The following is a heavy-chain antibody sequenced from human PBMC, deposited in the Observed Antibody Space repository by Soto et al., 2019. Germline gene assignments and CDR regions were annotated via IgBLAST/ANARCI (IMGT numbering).Heavy chain of an antibody. J-gene: IGHJ4*02. CDR2: ISGSGGST. CDR3: AKGIGTTSCMVYYFDY. CDR1: GFTFSSYA. V-gene: IGHV3-23*01. D-gene: IGHD2-8*01. Sequence: EVQLLESGGGLVQPGGSLRLSCAASGFTFSSYAMSWVRQAPGKGLEWVSAISGSGGSTYYADSVKGRFTISRDNSKNTLYLQMNSLRAEDTAVYYCAKGIGTTSCMVYYFDYWGQGTLVTVSS.